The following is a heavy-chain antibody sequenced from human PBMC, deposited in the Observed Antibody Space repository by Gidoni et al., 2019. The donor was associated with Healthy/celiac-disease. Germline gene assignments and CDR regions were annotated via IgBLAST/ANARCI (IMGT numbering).Heavy chain of an antibody. CDR3: ARLDRDHRIPIAVAGTVDY. V-gene: IGHV3-48*01. CDR2: ISSRSSTI. CDR1: GFTFSSYS. J-gene: IGHJ4*02. Sequence: EVQLVEAGGGLVQPGGSLRLPCAASGFTFSSYSMNWVRQAPGKGLEWFSYISSRSSTIYYADSVKGRFTISRDNAKNSLYLQMNSLRAEDTAVYYCARLDRDHRIPIAVAGTVDYWGQGTLVTVSS. D-gene: IGHD6-19*01.